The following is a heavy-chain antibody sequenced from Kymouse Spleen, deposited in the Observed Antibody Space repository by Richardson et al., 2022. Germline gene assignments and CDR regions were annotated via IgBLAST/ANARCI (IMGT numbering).Heavy chain of an antibody. CDR2: IYYSGST. CDR3: ARSIAVAGMGYYYYYGMDV. CDR1: GGSISSSSYY. D-gene: IGHD6-19*01. Sequence: QLQLQESGPGLVKPSETLSLTCTVSGGSISSSSYYWGWIRQPPGKGLEWIGSIYYSGSTYYNPSLKSRVTISVDTSKNQFSLKLSSVTAADTAVYYCARSIAVAGMGYYYYYGMDVWGQGTTVTVSS. V-gene: IGHV4-39*01. J-gene: IGHJ6*02.